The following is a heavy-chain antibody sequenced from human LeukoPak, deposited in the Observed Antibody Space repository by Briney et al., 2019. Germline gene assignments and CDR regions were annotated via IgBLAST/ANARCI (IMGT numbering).Heavy chain of an antibody. CDR3: ARDSLLRFLELSYYYYGMDV. Sequence: GRTLSLSCAASGFTFSSYSMTGVPEAPGKGLEWVTYISSSSSTIQYADSVKGRFTIPRDNAKNSLYLQMNSLRAEDTAVYYCARDSLLRFLELSYYYYGMDVWGQGTTVTVSS. V-gene: IGHV3-48*01. CDR1: GFTFSSYS. CDR2: ISSSSSTI. J-gene: IGHJ6*02. D-gene: IGHD3-3*01.